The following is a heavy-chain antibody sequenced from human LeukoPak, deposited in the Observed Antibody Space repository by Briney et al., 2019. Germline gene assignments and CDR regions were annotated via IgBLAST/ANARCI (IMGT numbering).Heavy chain of an antibody. CDR3: AKDLLYYYDSSGYPPGDY. V-gene: IGHV3-48*03. D-gene: IGHD3-22*01. Sequence: GGSLRLSCAASGFTFSSYEMNWVRQAPGKGLEWVSYISSSGSTIYYADSVKGRFTISRDNSKNTLYLRMNSLRAEDTAVYYCAKDLLYYYDSSGYPPGDYWGQGTLVTVSS. CDR2: ISSSGSTI. CDR1: GFTFSSYE. J-gene: IGHJ4*02.